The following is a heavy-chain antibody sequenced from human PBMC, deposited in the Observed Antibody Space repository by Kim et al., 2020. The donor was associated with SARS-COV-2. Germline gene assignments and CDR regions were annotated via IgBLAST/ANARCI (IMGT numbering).Heavy chain of an antibody. J-gene: IGHJ4*02. D-gene: IGHD3-22*01. V-gene: IGHV3-48*03. Sequence: ADSVKGRFPISRDNAKNSLYLQMNSLRAEDTAVYYCARDYYDSIPGYFDYWGQGTLVTVSS. CDR3: ARDYYDSIPGYFDY.